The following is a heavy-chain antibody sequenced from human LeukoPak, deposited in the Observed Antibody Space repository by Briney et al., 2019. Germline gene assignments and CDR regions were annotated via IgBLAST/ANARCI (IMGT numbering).Heavy chain of an antibody. CDR2: VDPEDGKA. D-gene: IGHD5-24*01. V-gene: IGHV1-69-2*01. J-gene: IGHJ4*02. CDR1: GYTFTDYY. CDR3: ATGRHRPGDGFY. Sequence: GASVKVSCKASGYTFTDYYIRWVQQAPGKGLEWMGRVDPEDGKARYAENFQDRVTITADTSTDTVNMELTRLTSEDTAVYYCATGRHRPGDGFYWGQGTLVSVSS.